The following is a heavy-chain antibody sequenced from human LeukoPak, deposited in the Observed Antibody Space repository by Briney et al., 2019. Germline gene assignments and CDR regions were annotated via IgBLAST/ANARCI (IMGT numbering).Heavy chain of an antibody. CDR3: AKIGVRATRDY. J-gene: IGHJ4*02. CDR1: GFTFSNYI. V-gene: IGHV3-21*04. CDR2: SSTSSTYM. Sequence: GSLRLSCAASGFTFSNYILNWVRQAPGEGLEWVSSSSTSSTYMYYADSVKGRFTISRDNSKNTLYLQMNSLRAEDTAVYYCAKIGVRATRDYWGQGTLVTVSS. D-gene: IGHD1-26*01.